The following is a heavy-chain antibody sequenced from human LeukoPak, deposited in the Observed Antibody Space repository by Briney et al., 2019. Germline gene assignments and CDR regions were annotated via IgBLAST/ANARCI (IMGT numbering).Heavy chain of an antibody. CDR3: ARDSEWLVFSGFDY. J-gene: IGHJ4*02. Sequence: SQTLSLTCAISGDSVSSNSAAWNWIRQSPSRGLEWVGRTYYRSEWFNDYALSVKGRTAINADTSKNQFSLQLSSVTPEDTAVYYCARDSEWLVFSGFDYWGQGTLVTVSS. CDR2: TYYRSEWFN. V-gene: IGHV6-1*01. D-gene: IGHD6-19*01. CDR1: GDSVSSNSAA.